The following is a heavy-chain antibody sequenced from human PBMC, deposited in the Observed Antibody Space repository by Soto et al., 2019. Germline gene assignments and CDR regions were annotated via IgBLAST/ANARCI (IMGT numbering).Heavy chain of an antibody. D-gene: IGHD1-1*01. V-gene: IGHV1-46*01. CDR2: INPSGGGT. CDR3: ATEREHAFDV. CDR1: GYIFTSYL. J-gene: IGHJ3*01. Sequence: QVHLVQSGAEVKKPGASMKVSCKASGYIFTSYLMHWVRQAPGQGLEWMGIINPSGGGTAYAQKFQGGVTMTRDTSTSTVYMELSGLRSEDTAVYYCATEREHAFDVWGQGTMVTVS.